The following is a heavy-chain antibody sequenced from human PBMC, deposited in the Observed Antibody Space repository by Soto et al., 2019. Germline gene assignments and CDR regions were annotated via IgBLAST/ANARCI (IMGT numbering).Heavy chain of an antibody. D-gene: IGHD3-16*01. CDR2: ISSSSSYI. J-gene: IGHJ6*03. CDR3: ARGFPLGGVSLTANYYYYYMDV. Sequence: VGSLRLSCAASGFTFISYSMNWVRQAPGKGLEWVSSISSSSSYIYYADSVKGRFTISRDNAKNSLYLQMNSLRAEDTAVYYCARGFPLGGVSLTANYYYYYMDVWGKGTTVTVSS. CDR1: GFTFISYS. V-gene: IGHV3-21*01.